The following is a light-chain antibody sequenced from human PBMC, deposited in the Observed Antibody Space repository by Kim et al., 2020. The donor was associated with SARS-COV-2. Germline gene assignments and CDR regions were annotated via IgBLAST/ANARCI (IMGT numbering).Light chain of an antibody. Sequence: GQSLTIACTGTSSDVGGYNDVSWYQQHPGKAPKLMIYDVSKRPSGVSNRFSGSKSGNTASLTISGLQAEDEADYYCSSYTSSSSLVFGTGTKVTVL. V-gene: IGLV2-14*04. J-gene: IGLJ1*01. CDR3: SSYTSSSSLV. CDR2: DVS. CDR1: SSDVGGYND.